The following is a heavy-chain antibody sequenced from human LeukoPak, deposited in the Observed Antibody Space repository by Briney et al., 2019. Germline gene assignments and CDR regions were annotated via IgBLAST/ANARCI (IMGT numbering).Heavy chain of an antibody. CDR2: IYPGDSDT. V-gene: IGHV5-51*01. D-gene: IGHD3-9*01. Sequence: GESLKISCNGSGYSFTSYWIGWVRQMPGKGLEWMGSIYPGDSDTRYSPSFQGQVTISADKSISTAYLQWSSLKASDTAMYYCARGGWDFEVPQNWFDPWGQGKLVTVSS. J-gene: IGHJ5*02. CDR3: ARGGWDFEVPQNWFDP. CDR1: GYSFTSYW.